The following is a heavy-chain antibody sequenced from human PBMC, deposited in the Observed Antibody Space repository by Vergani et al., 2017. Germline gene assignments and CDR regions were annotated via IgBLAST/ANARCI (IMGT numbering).Heavy chain of an antibody. Sequence: EVQLLESGGGLVQPGGSLRLSCAASGFTFSSYEMNWVRQAPGKGLEWVSYISSSGSTIYYADSVKGRFTISRDNAKNSLYLQMNSLRAEDTAVYYCARDERLRLGELSFPFDYWGQGTLVTVSS. J-gene: IGHJ4*02. CDR2: ISSSGSTI. V-gene: IGHV3-48*03. D-gene: IGHD3-16*02. CDR3: ARDERLRLGELSFPFDY. CDR1: GFTFSSYE.